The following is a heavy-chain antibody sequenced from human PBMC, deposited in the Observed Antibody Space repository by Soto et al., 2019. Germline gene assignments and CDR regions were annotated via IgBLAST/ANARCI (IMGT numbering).Heavy chain of an antibody. J-gene: IGHJ4*02. CDR1: GFTFSSYS. V-gene: IGHV3-21*01. D-gene: IGHD2-15*01. CDR2: ISSSSSYI. CDR3: ARGHRLGSIXXY. Sequence: EVQLVESGGGLVKPGGSLRLSCAASGFTFSSYSMNWVRQAPGKGLEWVSSISSSSSYIYYADSVKGRFTISRDNAKNSLYLQMNSLRAXXXXXXYCARGHRLGSIXXYWGQGTLXXXSS.